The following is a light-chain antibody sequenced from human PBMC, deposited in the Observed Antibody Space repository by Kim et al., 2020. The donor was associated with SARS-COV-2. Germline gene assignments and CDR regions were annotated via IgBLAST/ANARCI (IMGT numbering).Light chain of an antibody. CDR3: NSRDNTANHLI. V-gene: IGLV3-19*01. CDR2: GKN. J-gene: IGLJ2*01. CDR1: SLRNYY. Sequence: SYELTQDPAVSVALGQTVRITCQGDSLRNYYATWYQQKPGQTPVLVFFGKNNRPSGIPDRFSGSSSGSTASLTITEAQAEDEADYYCNSRDNTANHLIFGGGTQLTVL.